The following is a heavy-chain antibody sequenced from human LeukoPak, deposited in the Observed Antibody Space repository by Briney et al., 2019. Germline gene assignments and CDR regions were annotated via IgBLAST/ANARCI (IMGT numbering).Heavy chain of an antibody. CDR2: IYYSGST. CDR1: GGSISSSSYY. D-gene: IGHD3-16*01. Sequence: SETLSLTCTVSGGSISSSSYYWGWIRQPPGKGLEWIGSIYYSGSTYYNPSLKSRVTISVDTSKNQFSLKLSSVTAADTAVYYCARDTTGYAPDYWGQGTLVIVSS. V-gene: IGHV4-39*07. J-gene: IGHJ4*02. CDR3: ARDTTGYAPDY.